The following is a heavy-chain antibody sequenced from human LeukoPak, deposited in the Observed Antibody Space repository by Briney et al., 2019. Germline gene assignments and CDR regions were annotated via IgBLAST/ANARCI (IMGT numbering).Heavy chain of an antibody. CDR2: IYYIRNT. CDR1: GASVGSAGYY. Sequence: PSETLSLTCTVSGASVGSAGYYWTWIRQPPGGGLEWIGYIYYIRNTNYNPSLKSRVTMSLDPSNNQFSLRLNSVTAADTALYYCARTQSQSGSYRYYFGYWGLGTLVTVSS. V-gene: IGHV4-61*08. J-gene: IGHJ4*02. D-gene: IGHD1-26*01. CDR3: ARTQSQSGSYRYYFGY.